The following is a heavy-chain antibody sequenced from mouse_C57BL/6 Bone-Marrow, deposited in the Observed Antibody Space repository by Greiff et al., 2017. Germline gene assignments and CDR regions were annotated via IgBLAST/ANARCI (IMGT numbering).Heavy chain of an antibody. J-gene: IGHJ3*01. CDR1: GYTFTSYD. CDR3: ARRRI. Sequence: VKLMESGPELVKPGASVKLSCKASGYTFTSYDINWVKQRPGQGLEWIGWIYPQDGSNKYNEKFKGKATLTVDTSSSTAYMELHSLTSEDSAVYFCARRRIWGQGTLVTGSA. CDR2: IYPQDGSN. D-gene: IGHD5-2*01. V-gene: IGHV1-85*01.